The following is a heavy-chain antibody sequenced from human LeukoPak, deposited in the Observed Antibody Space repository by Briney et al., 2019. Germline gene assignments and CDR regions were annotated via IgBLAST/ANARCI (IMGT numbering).Heavy chain of an antibody. D-gene: IGHD6-13*01. J-gene: IGHJ4*02. V-gene: IGHV3-66*01. CDR1: GFTVSSNY. CDR2: IYSGGST. CDR3: ARDSDSSSWYNPLRY. Sequence: QPGGSLRLSCAASGFTVSSNYMSWVRQAPGKGLEWVSVIYSGGSTYYADSVKGRFTISRDNSKNTLYLQMNSLRAEDTAVYYCARDSDSSSWYNPLRYWGQGTLVTVSS.